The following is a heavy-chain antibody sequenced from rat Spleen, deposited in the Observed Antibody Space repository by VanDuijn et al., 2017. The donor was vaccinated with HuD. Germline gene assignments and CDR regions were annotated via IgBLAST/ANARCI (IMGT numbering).Heavy chain of an antibody. CDR1: GFTFSNYG. V-gene: IGHV5-29*01. Sequence: EVQLVESGGGLVQPGRSLKLSCAASGFTFSNYGMAWVRQAPTKGLEWVATINYDGTSTHYRDSVKGRFTISRDNAKRTLYLQMDSLRSEDTATYYWARLDIAAIGNWFGYGGQGTLVTVSS. CDR2: INYDGTST. J-gene: IGHJ3*01. CDR3: ARLDIAAIGNWFGY. D-gene: IGHD1-2*01.